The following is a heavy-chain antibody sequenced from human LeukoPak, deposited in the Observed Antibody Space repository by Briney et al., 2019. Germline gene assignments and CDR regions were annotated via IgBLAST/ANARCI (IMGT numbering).Heavy chain of an antibody. V-gene: IGHV3-73*01. CDR3: ARDSAGNDY. CDR2: IRSKANTYAA. J-gene: IGHJ4*02. Sequence: GGSLRLSCAASGFTFSDSAMHWVRQASGTGLERVARIRSKANTYAASYAASVKGRFTISRDDAKNSLYLQMNSLRAEDTAMYYCARDSAGNDYWGQGTLVTVSS. D-gene: IGHD6-13*01. CDR1: GFTFSDSA.